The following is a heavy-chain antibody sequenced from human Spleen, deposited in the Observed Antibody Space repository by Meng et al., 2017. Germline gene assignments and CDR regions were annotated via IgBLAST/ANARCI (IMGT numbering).Heavy chain of an antibody. D-gene: IGHD3-16*02. CDR2: IWYDGSNK. CDR1: GFTFSSYG. Sequence: LSLTCAASGFTFSSYGMHWVRQAPGKGLEWVAVIWYDGSNKYYADSVKGRFTISRDNSKNTLYLQMNSLRAEDTAVYYCATLYDYVWGSYRARGEYYYGMDVWGQGTTVTVSS. V-gene: IGHV3-33*01. CDR3: ATLYDYVWGSYRARGEYYYGMDV. J-gene: IGHJ6*02.